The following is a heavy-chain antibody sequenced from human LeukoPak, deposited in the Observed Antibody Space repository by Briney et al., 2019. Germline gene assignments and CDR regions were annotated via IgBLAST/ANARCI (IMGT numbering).Heavy chain of an antibody. J-gene: IGHJ6*04. CDR2: IRSSTRYI. Sequence: PGGSLRLSCAASGFIFSNYSLNWVRQAPGKGLEWVSSIRSSTRYIFYADSVKGRFTVSRDNAKNSLFLQTNSLRAEDTAVYYCAELGITMIGGVWGKGTTVTISS. CDR3: AELGITMIGGV. D-gene: IGHD3-10*02. CDR1: GFIFSNYS. V-gene: IGHV3-21*01.